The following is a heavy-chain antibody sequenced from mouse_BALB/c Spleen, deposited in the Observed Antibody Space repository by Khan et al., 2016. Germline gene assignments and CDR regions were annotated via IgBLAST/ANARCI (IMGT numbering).Heavy chain of an antibody. V-gene: IGHV1-15*01. D-gene: IGHD2-4*01. CDR2: IHPGNGGS. J-gene: IGHJ2*01. Sequence: QVQLQQSGAELVRPGASVKLSCKALGYTFTDYEMHWVKQTPVRGLEWIGAIHPGNGGSAYNQKFKGKATLTADISSSTAYMELSSLTSEDSAVYFCTKGLRRGYDFDDWGQDTALTVSS. CDR1: GYTFTDYE. CDR3: TKGLRRGYDFDD.